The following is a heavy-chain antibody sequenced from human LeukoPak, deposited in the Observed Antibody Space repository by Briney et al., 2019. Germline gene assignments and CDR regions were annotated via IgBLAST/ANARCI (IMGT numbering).Heavy chain of an antibody. J-gene: IGHJ4*02. CDR1: GFTFSSYA. CDR3: ARDRRLASFDY. D-gene: IGHD6-25*01. CDR2: ISYDGSNK. V-gene: IGHV3-30*04. Sequence: GRSLRLSCAASGFTFSSYAMHWVRQAPGKGLEWVAVISYDGSNKYYADSVKGRFTISRDNSKNTLYLQMNSLRAEDAAIYYCARDRRLASFDYGGQGTLVTVSS.